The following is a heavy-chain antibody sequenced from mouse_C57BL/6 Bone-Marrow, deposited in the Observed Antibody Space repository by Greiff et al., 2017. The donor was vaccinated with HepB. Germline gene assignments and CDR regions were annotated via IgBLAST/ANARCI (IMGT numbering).Heavy chain of an antibody. V-gene: IGHV1-85*01. D-gene: IGHD1-1*01. Sequence: VKLMESGPELVKPGASVKLSCKASGYTFTSYDINWVKQRPGQGLEWIGWIYPRDGSTKYNEKFKGKATLTVDTSSSTAYMQLSSLTSEDSAVYYCARGRGLIHFDYWGQGTTLTVSS. CDR3: ARGRGLIHFDY. CDR1: GYTFTSYD. CDR2: IYPRDGST. J-gene: IGHJ2*01.